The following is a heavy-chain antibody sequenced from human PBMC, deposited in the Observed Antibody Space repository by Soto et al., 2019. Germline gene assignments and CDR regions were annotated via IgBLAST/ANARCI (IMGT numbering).Heavy chain of an antibody. V-gene: IGHV1-18*04. D-gene: IGHD1-1*01. CDR2: IGAYNGKT. CDR3: ARTRGTPHTKQNWFDP. CDR1: GYTFTSYG. J-gene: IGHJ5*02. Sequence: QVQLVQSGAEVKKPGASVKVSCKASGYTFTSYGISWVRQAPGQGLEWMGWIGAYNGKTNYAQKLQGRVTMTTDTSTSTAYMELRSLRSDDTAVYYCARTRGTPHTKQNWFDPWGQGTLVTVSS.